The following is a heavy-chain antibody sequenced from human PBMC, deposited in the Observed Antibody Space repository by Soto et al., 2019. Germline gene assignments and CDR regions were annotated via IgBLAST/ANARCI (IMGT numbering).Heavy chain of an antibody. V-gene: IGHV1-69*12. CDR3: ARSQTIAQYFQH. Sequence: QVQLVQSGAEVKKPGSSVMVSCKDSGGTFSSYAISWEREAPGQGLEWMGGIIPIFGTANYAQKFQGRVTITADESTSTAYMELSSLRSEDTAVYYCARSQTIAQYFQHWGQGTLVTVSS. CDR1: GGTFSSYA. J-gene: IGHJ1*01. D-gene: IGHD2-21*01. CDR2: IIPIFGTA.